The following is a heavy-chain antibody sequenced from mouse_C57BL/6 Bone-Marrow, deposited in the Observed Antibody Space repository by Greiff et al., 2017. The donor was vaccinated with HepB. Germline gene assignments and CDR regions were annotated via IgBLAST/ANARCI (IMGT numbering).Heavy chain of an antibody. CDR2: IDPEDGDT. CDR3: TKGLYYSNSLFAY. D-gene: IGHD2-5*01. CDR1: GFNIKDYY. V-gene: IGHV14-1*01. J-gene: IGHJ3*01. Sequence: EVKLQESGAELVRPGASVKLSCTASGFNIKDYYMHWVKQRPEQGLEWIGRIDPEDGDTEYAPKFQGKATMTADTSSNTAYLQLSSLTSEDTAVYYCTKGLYYSNSLFAYWGQGTLVTVSA.